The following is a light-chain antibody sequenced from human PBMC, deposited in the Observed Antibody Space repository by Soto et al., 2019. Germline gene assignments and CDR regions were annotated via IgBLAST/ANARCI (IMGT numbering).Light chain of an antibody. V-gene: IGKV1-5*01. Sequence: DIQMTQSPSTLSASLGDRVTITCRASQSISSWLAWYQQKPGKAPKLLIYDASSLESGVPSRFSGSGSGTEFTLTISSLQPDDFATYYCQQYDTYPVVFGQGTRLEIK. CDR3: QQYDTYPVV. J-gene: IGKJ5*01. CDR2: DAS. CDR1: QSISSW.